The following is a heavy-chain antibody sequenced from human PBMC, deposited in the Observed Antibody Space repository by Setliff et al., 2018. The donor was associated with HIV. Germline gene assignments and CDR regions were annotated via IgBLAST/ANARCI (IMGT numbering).Heavy chain of an antibody. Sequence: ASVKVSCKASGYTFTSYAMHWVRQAPGQSLEWMGWINADNGNTKYSQKFQGRVTITRDTSASTAYVEMSILRSEDTALYYCAREGQWLDMGDAFDIWGQGTMVTVSS. CDR2: INADNGNT. D-gene: IGHD6-19*01. CDR1: GYTFTSYA. V-gene: IGHV1-3*01. J-gene: IGHJ3*02. CDR3: AREGQWLDMGDAFDI.